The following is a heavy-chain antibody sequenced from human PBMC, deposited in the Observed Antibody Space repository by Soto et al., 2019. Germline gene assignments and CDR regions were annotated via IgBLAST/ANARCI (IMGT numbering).Heavy chain of an antibody. V-gene: IGHV3-23*01. D-gene: IGHD3-16*02. CDR2: ISGSGGST. CDR1: GFTFSSYA. J-gene: IGHJ4*02. Sequence: LRLSCAASGFTFSSYAMSWVRQAPGKGLEWVSAISGSGGSTYYADSVKGRFTISRDNSKNTLYLQMNSLRAEDTAVYYCATRHYDYVWGSYRPDYWGQGTLVTVSS. CDR3: ATRHYDYVWGSYRPDY.